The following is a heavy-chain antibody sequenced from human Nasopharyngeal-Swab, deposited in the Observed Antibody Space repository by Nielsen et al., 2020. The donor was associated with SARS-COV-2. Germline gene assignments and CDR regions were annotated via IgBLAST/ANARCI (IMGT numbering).Heavy chain of an antibody. CDR3: TRLGGYDSSGYYPIDY. CDR1: GFTFSGSA. Sequence: GGSLRLSCAASGFTFSGSAMHWVRQASGKGLEWVGRIRSKANSYATAYAASVKGRFTISRDDSKNTAYLQMNSLKTEDTAVYYCTRLGGYDSSGYYPIDYWGQGTLVTVSS. J-gene: IGHJ4*02. V-gene: IGHV3-73*01. D-gene: IGHD3-22*01. CDR2: IRSKANSYAT.